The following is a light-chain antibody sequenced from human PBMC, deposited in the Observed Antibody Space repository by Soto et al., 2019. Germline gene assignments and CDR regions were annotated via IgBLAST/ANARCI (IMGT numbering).Light chain of an antibody. V-gene: IGKV3-20*01. CDR2: GAS. J-gene: IGKJ4*01. CDR1: QSVSSNY. CDR3: QQYGTSPPLT. Sequence: IVLTQSPATLSLSPWERATLSCRASQSVSSNYLAWYQQKPGQAPRLLIYGASSRATGIPDRFSGSGSATDFTLTISRLEPEDFAVYYCQQYGTSPPLTFGGGTKVDIK.